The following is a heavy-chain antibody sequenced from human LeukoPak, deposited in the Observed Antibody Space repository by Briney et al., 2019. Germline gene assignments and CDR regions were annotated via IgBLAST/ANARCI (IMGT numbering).Heavy chain of an antibody. J-gene: IGHJ4*02. CDR1: GYTFTSYG. CDR2: INPSGGST. CDR3: ARAYGGGFGDHLDY. V-gene: IGHV1-46*01. D-gene: IGHD3-10*01. Sequence: ASVKVSCKASGYTFTSYGISWVRQAPGQGLEWMGIINPSGGSTSYAQKFQGRVTMTRDTSTSTVYMELSSLRYEDTAVYYCARAYGGGFGDHLDYWGQGTLVTVSS.